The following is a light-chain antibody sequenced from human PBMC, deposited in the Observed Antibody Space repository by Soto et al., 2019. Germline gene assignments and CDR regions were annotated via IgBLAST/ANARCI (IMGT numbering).Light chain of an antibody. CDR2: ANI. Sequence: QPVLTQPPSVSGAPGQRVTISCTGSSSNIGAGYDVHWYQHLPGTAPKLLIYANINRPSGVPDRFSGSNSGTSASLAITGLQAEDEADYFCQSYDSRLTAYVFGTGTKVTVL. CDR3: QSYDSRLTAYV. V-gene: IGLV1-40*01. CDR1: SSNIGAGYD. J-gene: IGLJ1*01.